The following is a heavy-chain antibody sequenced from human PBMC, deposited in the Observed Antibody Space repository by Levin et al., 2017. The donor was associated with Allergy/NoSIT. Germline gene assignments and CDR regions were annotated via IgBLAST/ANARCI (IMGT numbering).Heavy chain of an antibody. CDR3: ARDRALSDTFYFYGMDV. CDR2: TYYRSKWYH. Sequence: MSSETLSLTCAISGDSLSSNSAAWNWIRLSPSRGLEWLGRTYYRSKWYHDYAVSVKGRITIDPDTSKNQFSLQLNSVTPEDTAVYFCARDRALSDTFYFYGMDVWGQGTTVTVSS. V-gene: IGHV6-1*01. CDR1: GDSLSSNSAA. D-gene: IGHD2/OR15-2a*01. J-gene: IGHJ6*02.